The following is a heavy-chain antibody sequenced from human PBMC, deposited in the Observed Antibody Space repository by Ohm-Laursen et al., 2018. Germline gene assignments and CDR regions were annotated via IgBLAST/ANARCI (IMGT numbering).Heavy chain of an antibody. Sequence: SLRLSCAASGFTFSDYWMSWVRQAPGKGLEWVANIKQDGSEKYFLDSVKGRSTFSRDNAKNSVSLQMNSLRGEDTAVYYCARGSGTPWGLYFDHWGQGALVTVSS. CDR1: GFTFSDYW. J-gene: IGHJ4*02. CDR3: ARGSGTPWGLYFDH. CDR2: IKQDGSEK. D-gene: IGHD1/OR15-1a*01. V-gene: IGHV3-7*01.